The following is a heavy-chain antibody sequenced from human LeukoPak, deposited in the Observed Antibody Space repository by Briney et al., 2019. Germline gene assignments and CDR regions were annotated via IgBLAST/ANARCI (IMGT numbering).Heavy chain of an antibody. CDR3: ARGHRITIFGVVYYYYYYGMDV. Sequence: PSETLSLTCAVYGGSFSGYYWSWIRQPPGKGLEWIGEINHSGSTNYIPSLKSRVTISVDTSKNQFSLKLSSVTAADTAVYYCARGHRITIFGVVYYYYYYGMDVWGQGTTVTVSS. CDR2: INHSGST. V-gene: IGHV4-34*01. J-gene: IGHJ6*02. CDR1: GGSFSGYY. D-gene: IGHD3-3*01.